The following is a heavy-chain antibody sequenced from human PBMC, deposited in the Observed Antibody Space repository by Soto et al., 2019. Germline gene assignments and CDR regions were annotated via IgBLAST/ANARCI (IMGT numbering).Heavy chain of an antibody. Sequence: PXETLSLTCNVAGGSISSYYWSWIRQPPGKGLEWIGYVFYSGSINYNPSLKSRVTISVDTSKNQFSLKLSSVTAADTAVYYCARESPGAVVGYYYYRMDVWGQGTTVTVSS. CDR3: ARESPGAVVGYYYYRMDV. J-gene: IGHJ6*02. V-gene: IGHV4-59*01. D-gene: IGHD2-15*01. CDR2: VFYSGSI. CDR1: GGSISSYY.